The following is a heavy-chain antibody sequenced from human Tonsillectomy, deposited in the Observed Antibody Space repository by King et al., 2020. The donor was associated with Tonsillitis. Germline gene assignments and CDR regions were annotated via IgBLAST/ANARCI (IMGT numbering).Heavy chain of an antibody. V-gene: IGHV4-38-2*02. Sequence: QLQESGPGLVKSSETLSLTCAVSGYSISSGYFWGWIRQPPGKGLEWIGSIYHSGSTYYNPSLKSRVTISVDTSKNQFSLKLSSVTDADTAVYYCARDRLSYSTSSWDWFDPWGQGTLVTVSS. CDR2: IYHSGST. CDR1: GYSISSGYF. D-gene: IGHD2-2*01. CDR3: ARDRLSYSTSSWDWFDP. J-gene: IGHJ5*02.